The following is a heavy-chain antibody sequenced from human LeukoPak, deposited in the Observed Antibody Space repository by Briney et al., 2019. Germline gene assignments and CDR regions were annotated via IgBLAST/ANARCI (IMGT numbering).Heavy chain of an antibody. Sequence: SETLSLTCAVSGGSISSGGYSWSWIRQPPGKGLEWIGYIYHSGSTNYNPSLKSRVTISVDTSKNQFSLKLSSVTAADTAVYYCARDRGTHYYGSGSYLYYYYYYGMDVWGQGTTVTVSS. CDR3: ARDRGTHYYGSGSYLYYYYYYGMDV. CDR1: GGSISSGGYS. J-gene: IGHJ6*02. D-gene: IGHD3-10*01. V-gene: IGHV4-30-2*01. CDR2: IYHSGST.